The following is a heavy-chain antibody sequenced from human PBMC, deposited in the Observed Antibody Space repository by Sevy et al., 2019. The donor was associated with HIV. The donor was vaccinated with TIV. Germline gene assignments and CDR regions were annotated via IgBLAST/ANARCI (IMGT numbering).Heavy chain of an antibody. V-gene: IGHV3-23*01. Sequence: GGSLRLSCAASGFAFYDYSMSLIRQAPGKGLEWVATLSFGWGKINYADSVKSRFTISRDNSKNSFYLQMDNLRVEDTALYYCAREGCTRPHDYWGQGTRVTVSS. CDR1: GFAFYDYS. D-gene: IGHD2-8*01. J-gene: IGHJ4*02. CDR3: AREGCTRPHDY. CDR2: LSFGWGKI.